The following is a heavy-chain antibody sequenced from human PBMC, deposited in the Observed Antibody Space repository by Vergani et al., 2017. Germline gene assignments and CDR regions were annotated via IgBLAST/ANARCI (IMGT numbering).Heavy chain of an antibody. CDR3: AYSDYYGSGVPYYFDY. D-gene: IGHD3-10*01. CDR1: GFSLSTSGVG. Sequence: QITLKESGPTLVKPTQTLTLTCTFSGFSLSTSGVGVGWIRQPPGKALEWLALIYWNDDKRYSPSLKSRLTITKDTSKNQVVLTMTNMDPVDTATYYCAYSDYYGSGVPYYFDYWGQGTLVTVSS. J-gene: IGHJ4*02. CDR2: IYWNDDK. V-gene: IGHV2-5*01.